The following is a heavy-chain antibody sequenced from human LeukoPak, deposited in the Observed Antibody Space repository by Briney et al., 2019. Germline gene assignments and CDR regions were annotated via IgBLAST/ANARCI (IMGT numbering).Heavy chain of an antibody. Sequence: GGSLRLSCAASGFTFSSYSMNWVRQAPGKGLEWVSYISSSSSTIYYADSVKGRFTISRDNAKNSLYLQMNSLRAEDTAVYYCARDHVGSGYSGHDSSPNDAFDIWGQGTMVTVSS. J-gene: IGHJ3*02. CDR1: GFTFSSYS. CDR2: ISSSSSTI. D-gene: IGHD5-12*01. CDR3: ARDHVGSGYSGHDSSPNDAFDI. V-gene: IGHV3-48*01.